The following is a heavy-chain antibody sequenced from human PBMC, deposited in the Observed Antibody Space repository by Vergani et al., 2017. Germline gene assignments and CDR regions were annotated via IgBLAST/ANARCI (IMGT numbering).Heavy chain of an antibody. V-gene: IGHV1-2*02. CDR1: GYTFTGYY. Sequence: QVQLVQSGAEVKKPGASVMVSCKASGYTFTGYYMHWVRQAPGQGLEWMGWINPNSGGTNYAQKFQGRVTMTRDTSISTVYMELSRLRSEDTAVYYCAKAGSGSYTPDYYYFDYWGQGTLVTVSS. CDR3: AKAGSGSYTPDYYYFDY. J-gene: IGHJ4*02. D-gene: IGHD1-26*01. CDR2: INPNSGGT.